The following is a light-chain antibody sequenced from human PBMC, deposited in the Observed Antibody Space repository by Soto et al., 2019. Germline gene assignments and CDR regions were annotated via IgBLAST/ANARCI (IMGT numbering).Light chain of an antibody. CDR3: QQKGKSPQGT. Sequence: ESVLTQSPGTLSLSPGERATLSCRASQSISSTYLAWYQQKPGQAPRLLIYGASSRATGIPDRFSGSGSGTHFTLRICRLEPADFAVYYSQQKGKSPQGTFGQGTKVEVK. J-gene: IGKJ1*01. CDR1: QSISSTY. V-gene: IGKV3-20*01. CDR2: GAS.